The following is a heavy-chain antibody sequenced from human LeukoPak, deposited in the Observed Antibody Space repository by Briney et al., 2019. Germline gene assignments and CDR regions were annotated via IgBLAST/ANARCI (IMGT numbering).Heavy chain of an antibody. V-gene: IGHV1-18*01. D-gene: IGHD3-22*01. CDR2: IIAYNGNT. CDR1: GYTFTSYG. Sequence: ASVKVSCKASGYTFTSYGISWVRQAPGQGLEWMGWIIAYNGNTNYAQKFQGRVTMTRDTSISTAYMELSRLRSDDTAVYYCARGYYYDRSGYLLFDYWGQGTLVTVSS. CDR3: ARGYYYDRSGYLLFDY. J-gene: IGHJ4*02.